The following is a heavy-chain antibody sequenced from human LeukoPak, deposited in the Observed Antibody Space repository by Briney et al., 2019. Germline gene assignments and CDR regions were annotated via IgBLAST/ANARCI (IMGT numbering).Heavy chain of an antibody. CDR3: AHGYSSGCPSPWGIVC. Sequence: SGPTLVNPTQTLTLTCTFSGFSLSTSGVGVGWIRQPPGKALEWLALIYWDDDKRYSPSLKSWLTITKDTSKNQVVLTITNMDSDDTARYFCAHGYSSGCPSPWGIVCWGQGTVVNGYS. CDR2: IYWDDDK. V-gene: IGHV2-5*02. CDR1: GFSLSTSGVG. J-gene: IGHJ1*01. D-gene: IGHD6-19*01.